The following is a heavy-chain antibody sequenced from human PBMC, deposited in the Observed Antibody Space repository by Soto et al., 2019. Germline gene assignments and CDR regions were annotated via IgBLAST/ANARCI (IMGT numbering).Heavy chain of an antibody. CDR1: GYTFSSYG. J-gene: IGHJ6*02. V-gene: IGHV1-18*01. Sequence: ASVKVSCKASGYTFSSYGISWVRQAPGQGLEWMAWISVYNGDTKYAQKLQGRVTMTTDTSTSTAYMELRSLRSDDTAVYYCAKETEGGYYYGMDVWGQGTTVTVSS. CDR2: ISVYNGDT. D-gene: IGHD3-16*01. CDR3: AKETEGGYYYGMDV.